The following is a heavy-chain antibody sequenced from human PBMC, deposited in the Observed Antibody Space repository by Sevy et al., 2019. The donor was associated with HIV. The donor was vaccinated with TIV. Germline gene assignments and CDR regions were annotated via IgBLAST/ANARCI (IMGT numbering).Heavy chain of an antibody. CDR3: VKEGGGEGGDH. CDR1: GFSFSSYG. V-gene: IGHV3-30*02. Sequence: GGSLRLSCAASGFSFSSYGMHWVRQAPGKGLEWMSYIQYDGSNKDYADSLKGRFTISRDNSKNTLYLQMNSLSVEDTAVFYCVKEGGGEGGDHWGQGTLVTVSS. D-gene: IGHD2-21*01. CDR2: IQYDGSNK. J-gene: IGHJ4*02.